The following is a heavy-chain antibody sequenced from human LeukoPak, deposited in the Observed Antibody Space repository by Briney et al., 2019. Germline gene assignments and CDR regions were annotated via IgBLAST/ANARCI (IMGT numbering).Heavy chain of an antibody. J-gene: IGHJ6*03. D-gene: IGHD4-11*01. CDR2: ISGSGGST. V-gene: IGHV3-23*01. CDR1: GFTFSSYD. Sequence: PGGSLRLSCAASGFTFSSYDMSWVRQAPGKGLEWVSAISGSGGSTYYADSVKGRFTISRDNSKNTLYLQMNSLRAEDTAVYYCAKGFNDYSLPYYYYYYYMDVWGKGTTVTVSS. CDR3: AKGFNDYSLPYYYYYYYMDV.